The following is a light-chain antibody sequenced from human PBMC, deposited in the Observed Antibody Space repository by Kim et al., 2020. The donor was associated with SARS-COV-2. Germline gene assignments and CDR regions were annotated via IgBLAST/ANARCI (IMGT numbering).Light chain of an antibody. V-gene: IGKV3-20*01. J-gene: IGKJ1*01. CDR1: QSLPRDY. CDR3: HQYEGSPRT. CDR2: GTS. Sequence: SPRDGANLSWRSSQSLPRDYLAWYQQKPGQAPRVILYGTSSRATGSPDRCSDTRSGTDFTLTISRLEPEDFGIYYCHQYEGSPRTFGQGTKVEIK.